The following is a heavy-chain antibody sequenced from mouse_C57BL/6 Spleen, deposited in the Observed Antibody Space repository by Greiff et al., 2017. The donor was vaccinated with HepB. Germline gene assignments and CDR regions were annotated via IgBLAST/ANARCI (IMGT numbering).Heavy chain of an antibody. CDR1: GYSITSGYY. D-gene: IGHD2-4*01. J-gene: IGHJ3*01. V-gene: IGHV3-6*01. CDR2: ISYDGSN. CDR3: ARASRAYDYEDWFAY. Sequence: EVKLQESGPGLVKPSQSLSLTCSVTGYSITSGYYWNWIRQFPGNKLEWMGYISYDGSNNYNPSLKNRISITRDTSKNQFFLKLNSVTTEDTATYYCARASRAYDYEDWFAYWGQGTLVTVSA.